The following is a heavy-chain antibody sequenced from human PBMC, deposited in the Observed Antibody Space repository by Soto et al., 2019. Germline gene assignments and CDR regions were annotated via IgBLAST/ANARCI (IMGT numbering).Heavy chain of an antibody. CDR1: GFSFSTYG. J-gene: IGHJ6*03. Sequence: DVQLLESGGGLAQRGGSLRLSCAASGFSFSTYGMTWVRQAPGKGLEWVSYGGSGGSTYYADSVKGRFTISRDNSKNTLYLQMNSLGAEDRAVYYCVKFRGRAYHYYYMDVWGNGTTVTVSS. CDR2: GGSGGST. D-gene: IGHD3-16*01. CDR3: VKFRGRAYHYYYMDV. V-gene: IGHV3-23*01.